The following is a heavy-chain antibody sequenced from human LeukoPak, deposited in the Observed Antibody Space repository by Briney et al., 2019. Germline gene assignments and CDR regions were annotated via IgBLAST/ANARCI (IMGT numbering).Heavy chain of an antibody. CDR1: GGTFSSYA. CDR3: ARGYYGSGSYEYFQH. D-gene: IGHD3-10*01. J-gene: IGHJ1*01. Sequence: SVKVSCKASGGTFSSYAISWVRQAPGQGLGWMGGIIPIFGTANYAQKFQGRVTITADESTSTAYMELSSLRSEDTAVYYCARGYYGSGSYEYFQHWGQGTLVTVSS. V-gene: IGHV1-69*13. CDR2: IIPIFGTA.